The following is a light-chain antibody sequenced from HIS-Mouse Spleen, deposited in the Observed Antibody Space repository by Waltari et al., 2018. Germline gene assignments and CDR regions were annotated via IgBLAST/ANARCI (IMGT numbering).Light chain of an antibody. J-gene: IGLJ3*02. V-gene: IGLV1-47*01. Sequence: QSVLTQPPSASGTPGQRVTISCSGSSSNIGSNYVYWYQQLPGTAPKLLIYMNNQRPSGVPDRFSGSKSRTSASLAISGLRSEDEADYYCAAWDDSLSGPVFGGGTKLTVL. CDR1: SSNIGSNY. CDR2: MNN. CDR3: AAWDDSLSGPV.